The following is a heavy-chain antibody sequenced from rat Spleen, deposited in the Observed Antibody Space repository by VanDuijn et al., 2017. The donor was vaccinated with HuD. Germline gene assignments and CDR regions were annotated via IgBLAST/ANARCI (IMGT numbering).Heavy chain of an antibody. Sequence: EVQLVESGGGLVQPGRSLKLSCVASGFIFSDFGMNWIRQAPGKGLECVAYISSHSGTIYYADTVQGRFTISRDSAKNTLYLQLSSLRSEDTALYYCARNYGGSPFDYWGQGVMVTVSS. CDR3: ARNYGGSPFDY. V-gene: IGHV5-34*01. CDR2: ISSHSGTI. D-gene: IGHD1-11*01. J-gene: IGHJ2*01. CDR1: GFIFSDFG.